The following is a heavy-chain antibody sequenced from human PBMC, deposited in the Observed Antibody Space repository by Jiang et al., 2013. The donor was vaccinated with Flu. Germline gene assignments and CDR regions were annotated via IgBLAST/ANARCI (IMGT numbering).Heavy chain of an antibody. J-gene: IGHJ4*02. V-gene: IGHV3-30*02. CDR1: IHFKVALA. Sequence: VQLVESGGDVVQPGGSRETLLCSVWIHFKVALACSGSARLQARGVEWLAFIQFDGSDQDYADSVKGRFTISRDNSKNTMYLQMNNLRVEDTALYYCATDLASRDLHYWGQGTLVTVSS. CDR3: ATDLASRDLHY. D-gene: IGHD3-10*01. CDR2: IQFDGSDQ.